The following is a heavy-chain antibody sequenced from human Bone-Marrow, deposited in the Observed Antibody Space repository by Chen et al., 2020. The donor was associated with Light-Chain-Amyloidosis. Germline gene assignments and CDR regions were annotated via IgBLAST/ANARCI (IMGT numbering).Heavy chain of an antibody. Sequence: VKKPGESLKISCKGSGYPFPNYWIGWVRQMPGKGLEWMGVIYPDDSDARYSPSFEGQVTISADKSITTAYLQWRSLKASDTAMYYCARRRDGYNFDYWGQGTLVTVSS. D-gene: IGHD5-12*01. CDR3: ARRRDGYNFDY. J-gene: IGHJ4*02. CDR2: IYPDDSDA. CDR1: GYPFPNYW. V-gene: IGHV5-51*01.